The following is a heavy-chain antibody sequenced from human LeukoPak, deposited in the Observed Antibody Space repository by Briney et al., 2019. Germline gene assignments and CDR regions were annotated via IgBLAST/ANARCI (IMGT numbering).Heavy chain of an antibody. J-gene: IGHJ4*02. D-gene: IGHD5-24*01. CDR2: ISGSGT. CDR3: AKTHGDSLFDL. V-gene: IGHV3-23*01. CDR1: GFTFSNFA. Sequence: PGGSLRLSCAASGFTFSNFAMNWVRQAPGKGLEWVSTISGSGTYYSDSVKGRFTISRDNSKSTVYLQMNSLRAEDTALYYCAKTHGDSLFDLWGRGTLVAVSS.